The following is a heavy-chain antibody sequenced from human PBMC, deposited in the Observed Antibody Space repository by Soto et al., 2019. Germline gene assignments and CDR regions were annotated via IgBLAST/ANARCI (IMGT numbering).Heavy chain of an antibody. CDR2: IYYSGST. V-gene: IGHV4-39*01. J-gene: IGHJ6*03. CDR1: GGSISSSSYY. Sequence: PSETLSLTCTVSGGSISSSSYYWGWIRQPPGKGLEWIGSIYYSGSTYYNPSLKSRVTISVDTSKNQFSLKLSSVTAADTAVYYCARMRSHYYYYYMDVWGKGTTVTVSS. CDR3: ARMRSHYYYYYMDV.